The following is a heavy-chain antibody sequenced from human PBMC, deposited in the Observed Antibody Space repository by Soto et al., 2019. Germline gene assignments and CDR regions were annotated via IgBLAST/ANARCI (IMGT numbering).Heavy chain of an antibody. Sequence: GGSLRLSCAASGFTFSSYAMSWVRQAPGKGLEWVSAISGSGGSTYYADSVKGRFTISRDNSENTLYLQMNSLRAEDTAVYYCAKDLGRYCSGGSCYSVYWGQGTLVTVSS. CDR2: ISGSGGST. CDR1: GFTFSSYA. V-gene: IGHV3-23*01. J-gene: IGHJ4*02. CDR3: AKDLGRYCSGGSCYSVY. D-gene: IGHD2-15*01.